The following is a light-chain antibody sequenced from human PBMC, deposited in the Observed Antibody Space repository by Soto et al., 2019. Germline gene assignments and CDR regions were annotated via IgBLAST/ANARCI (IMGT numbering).Light chain of an antibody. CDR1: SSDVGGYNY. J-gene: IGLJ2*01. CDR3: SSYTTTNTLEAV. Sequence: QSALTQPASVSGSPGQSITISCTGTSSDVGGYNYVSWYQQLPGKAPKLMIYEVSNRPSGVSIRFSGSKSGNTASLTISGLQAEDEADYYCSSYTTTNTLEAVFGGGTKLTVL. CDR2: EVS. V-gene: IGLV2-14*01.